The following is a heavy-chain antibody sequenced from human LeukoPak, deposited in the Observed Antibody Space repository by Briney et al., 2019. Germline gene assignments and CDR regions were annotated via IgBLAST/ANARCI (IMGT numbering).Heavy chain of an antibody. CDR3: VSGWYVDY. J-gene: IGHJ4*02. Sequence: TGGSLRLSCAASRCTFSSYATSWVRQAPGKGLEWVSTINDRGGSTYYADSVKGRFTISRDNSKNTLYLQMNSLRAGDTAVYYYVSGWYVDYWGRGTLVTVSS. D-gene: IGHD6-19*01. CDR2: INDRGGST. CDR1: RCTFSSYA. V-gene: IGHV3-23*01.